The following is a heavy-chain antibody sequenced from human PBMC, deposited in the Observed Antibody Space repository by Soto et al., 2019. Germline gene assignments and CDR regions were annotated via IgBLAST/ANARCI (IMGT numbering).Heavy chain of an antibody. V-gene: IGHV1-2*04. CDR3: ARGREGYDFWSGYYGYYYGMDV. CDR1: GYTFTGYY. D-gene: IGHD3-3*01. CDR2: INPNSGGT. J-gene: IGHJ6*02. Sequence: GASVKVSCKASGYTFTGYYMHWVRQAPGQGLEWIGWINPNSGGTNYAQKFQGWVTMTRDTSISTAYMELSRLRSDDTAVYYCARGREGYDFWSGYYGYYYGMDVWGQGTTVTVSS.